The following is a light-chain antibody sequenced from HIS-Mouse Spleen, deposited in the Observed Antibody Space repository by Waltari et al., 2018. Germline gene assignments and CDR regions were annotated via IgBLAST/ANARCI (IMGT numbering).Light chain of an antibody. Sequence: QSALTQPPSASGSPGQSVTIPCTGTSSAVGGYPYVSWYQQHPGKAPKRMIYEVSKRPSGVPDRFSGSKSGNTASLTVSGLQAEDEADYYCSSYAGSNNWVFGGGTKLTVL. V-gene: IGLV2-8*01. CDR1: SSAVGGYPY. J-gene: IGLJ3*02. CDR3: SSYAGSNNWV. CDR2: EVS.